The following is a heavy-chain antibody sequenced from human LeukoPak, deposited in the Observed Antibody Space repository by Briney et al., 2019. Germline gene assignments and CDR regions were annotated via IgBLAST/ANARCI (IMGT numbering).Heavy chain of an antibody. CDR3: ARALVDGYKELGY. V-gene: IGHV1-18*01. CDR2: ISAYNGNT. Sequence: ASVKVSCKASGYSFTTYGITWVRQAPGRGLEWMGWISAYNGNTNYAQKLQGRVTMTTDTSTSTAYMGLRSLRSDDTAVYYCARALVDGYKELGYWGQGTLVTVSS. J-gene: IGHJ4*02. D-gene: IGHD5-24*01. CDR1: GYSFTTYG.